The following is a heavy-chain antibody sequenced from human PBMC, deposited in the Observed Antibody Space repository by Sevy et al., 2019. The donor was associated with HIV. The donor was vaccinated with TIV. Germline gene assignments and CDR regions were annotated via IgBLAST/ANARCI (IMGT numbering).Heavy chain of an antibody. D-gene: IGHD3-22*01. V-gene: IGHV1-18*01. Sequence: GESLKISCKASGYTFTDYAISWVRQAPGGGLEWVGWISAYYGRTIYAPSLQGRVTLTKNTSTNTAYMELRSLRSDDTAVYYCVREAQYSYYIYFAYWGQGTLVTVSS. J-gene: IGHJ4*02. CDR3: VREAQYSYYIYFAY. CDR2: ISAYYGRT. CDR1: GYTFTDYA.